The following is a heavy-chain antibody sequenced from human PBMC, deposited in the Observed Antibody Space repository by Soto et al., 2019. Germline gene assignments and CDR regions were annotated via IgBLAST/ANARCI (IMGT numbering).Heavy chain of an antibody. CDR3: ARLPYCSSTSCWFDP. Sequence: SETLSLTCTVSGGSISSYYWSWIRQPPGKGLEWIGYIYYSGSTNYNPSLKGRVTISVDTSKNQFSLKLSSVTAADTAVYYCARLPYCSSTSCWFDPWGQGTLVTVSS. D-gene: IGHD2-2*01. J-gene: IGHJ5*02. CDR2: IYYSGST. CDR1: GGSISSYY. V-gene: IGHV4-59*08.